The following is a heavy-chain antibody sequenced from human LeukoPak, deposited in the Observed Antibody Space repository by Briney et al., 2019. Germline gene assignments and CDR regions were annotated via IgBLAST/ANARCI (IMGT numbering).Heavy chain of an antibody. CDR2: ISSSGSTI. D-gene: IGHD5-12*01. J-gene: IGHJ6*02. Sequence: GGSLRPSCAASGFTFSDYYMSWIRQAPGKGLECVSYISSSGSTIYYADSVKGRFTISRDNAKNSLYLQMNSLRAEDTAVYYCARAPVDIVATIGYYYGMDVWGQGTTVTVSS. V-gene: IGHV3-11*01. CDR1: GFTFSDYY. CDR3: ARAPVDIVATIGYYYGMDV.